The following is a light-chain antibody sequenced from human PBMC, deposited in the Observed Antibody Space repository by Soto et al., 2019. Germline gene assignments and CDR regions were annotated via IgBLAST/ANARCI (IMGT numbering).Light chain of an antibody. V-gene: IGKV1-5*01. CDR2: DAS. CDR1: QSIGSW. CDR3: QQYNSYST. Sequence: DIQMTQSPSTLSASVGDRVTITCRASQSIGSWLAWYQQKPGKAPKVLIYDASSLESGVPSRFSGSGSGTEFTLTISRLQPDDFATYYCQQYNSYSTFGPGTKVDIK. J-gene: IGKJ3*01.